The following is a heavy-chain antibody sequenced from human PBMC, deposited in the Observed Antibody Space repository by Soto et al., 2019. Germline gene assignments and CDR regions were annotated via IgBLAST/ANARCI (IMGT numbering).Heavy chain of an antibody. J-gene: IGHJ4*02. CDR3: ARGDGYYYFDY. CDR2: INAGNGNT. CDR1: GYTFTSYA. D-gene: IGHD3-22*01. V-gene: IGHV1-3*01. Sequence: QVQLVQSGAEVKKAGASVKVSCKASGYTFTSYAMHWVRQAPGQRLEWMGWINAGNGNTKYSQKFQGRVTITRDTSASTAYMELSSLRSEDTAVYYCARGDGYYYFDYWGQGTLVTVSS.